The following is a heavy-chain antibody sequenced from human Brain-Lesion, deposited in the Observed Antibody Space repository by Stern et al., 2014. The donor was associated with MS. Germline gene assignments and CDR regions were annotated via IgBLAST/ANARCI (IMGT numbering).Heavy chain of an antibody. J-gene: IGHJ6*02. CDR2: IFNSGST. V-gene: IGHV4-61*02. CDR3: ARGRVVPGFQYYATDV. CDR1: GGSISSGGYY. Sequence: QLVQSGPGLVKPSQTLSLSCTVSGGSISSGGYYWSWIRQPAGKGLEWIGRIFNSGSTSYNPSLKSRVTISKDTPQNQFSLRLNSMTAADTAVYYCARGRVVPGFQYYATDVWGQGTTVIVSS. D-gene: IGHD2-2*01.